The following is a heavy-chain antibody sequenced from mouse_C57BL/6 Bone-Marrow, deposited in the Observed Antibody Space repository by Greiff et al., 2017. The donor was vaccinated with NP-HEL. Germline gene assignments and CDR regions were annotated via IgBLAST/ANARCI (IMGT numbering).Heavy chain of an antibody. D-gene: IGHD1-1*01. V-gene: IGHV2-3*01. CDR3: AKPSSNYAMDY. CDR2: IWGDGST. Sequence: VKLMESGPGLVAPSQSLSITCTVSGFSLTSYGVSWVRQPPGKGLEWLGVIWGDGSTNYHSALISRLSISKDNTKSQVCLKLNSLQTDDTATYYCAKPSSNYAMDYWGQGTSVTVSS. CDR1: GFSLTSYG. J-gene: IGHJ4*01.